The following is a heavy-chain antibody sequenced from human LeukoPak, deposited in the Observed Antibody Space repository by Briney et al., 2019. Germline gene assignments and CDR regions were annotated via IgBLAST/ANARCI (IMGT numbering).Heavy chain of an antibody. CDR2: INSDGSST. Sequence: GGSLRLSCAASGFTFSSYWMHWVRQAPGKGLGWVSRINSDGSSTNYADSVKGRFTISRDNAKNTLYLQMNSLRAEDTAVYYCARDGTGYSSSWDLDYWGQGTLVTVSS. V-gene: IGHV3-74*01. J-gene: IGHJ4*02. CDR3: ARDGTGYSSSWDLDY. CDR1: GFTFSSYW. D-gene: IGHD6-13*01.